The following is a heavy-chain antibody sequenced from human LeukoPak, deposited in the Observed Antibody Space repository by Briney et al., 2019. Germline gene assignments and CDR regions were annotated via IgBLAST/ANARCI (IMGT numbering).Heavy chain of an antibody. CDR3: ARDLSMITSGGVIPWGLDY. V-gene: IGHV3-30*04. CDR1: GFTFSSYA. D-gene: IGHD3-16*02. J-gene: IGHJ4*02. Sequence: PGRSLRLSCAASGFTFSSYAMHWVRQAPGKGLEWVAVISYDGSNKYYADSVKGRFTISRDNSKNTLYLQMNSLRAEDTAVYYCARDLSMITSGGVIPWGLDYWGQGTLVTVSS. CDR2: ISYDGSNK.